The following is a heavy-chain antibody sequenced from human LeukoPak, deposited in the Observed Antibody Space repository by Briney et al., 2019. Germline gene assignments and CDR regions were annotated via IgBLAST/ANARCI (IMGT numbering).Heavy chain of an antibody. V-gene: IGHV1-69*04. D-gene: IGHD2-15*01. CDR3: ASWFRYCSGGSCYNGMDV. J-gene: IGHJ6*02. CDR1: GGTFSSYA. Sequence: SVKVSCKASGGTFSSYAISWVRQAPGQGLEWMGRIIPIFGIANYAQKFQGRVTITAEKSTSTAYMELSSLRSEDTAVYYCASWFRYCSGGSCYNGMDVWGQGTTVTVSS. CDR2: IIPIFGIA.